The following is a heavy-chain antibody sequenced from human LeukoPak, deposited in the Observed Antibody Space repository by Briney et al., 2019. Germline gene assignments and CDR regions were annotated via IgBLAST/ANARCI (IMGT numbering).Heavy chain of an antibody. D-gene: IGHD3-16*01. Sequence: GGSLRLSFAASGFTFDDYTMHWVRQAPGKGLEWVSLISWDGGSTYYADSVKGRFTISRDNSKNTLYLQMNSLRAEDTAVYYCAKGEDILDYWGQGTLVTVSS. V-gene: IGHV3-43*01. CDR1: GFTFDDYT. CDR2: ISWDGGST. CDR3: AKGEDILDY. J-gene: IGHJ4*02.